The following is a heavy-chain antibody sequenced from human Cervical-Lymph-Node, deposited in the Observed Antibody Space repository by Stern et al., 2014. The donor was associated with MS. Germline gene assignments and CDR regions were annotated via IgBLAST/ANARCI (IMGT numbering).Heavy chain of an antibody. V-gene: IGHV3-30*18. J-gene: IGHJ4*02. CDR3: VKDRSTSWSFDY. Sequence: VQLVESGGGVVQPGRSLRLSCAASGFTFSSWGMHWVRQAPGQGLEWVAIITKDGNNKYYADSVNGRCTVSRDNSENTLYLQMDSLRPEDTAVYYCVKDRSTSWSFDYWGQGTLVAVSS. D-gene: IGHD2-2*01. CDR1: GFTFSSWG. CDR2: ITKDGNNK.